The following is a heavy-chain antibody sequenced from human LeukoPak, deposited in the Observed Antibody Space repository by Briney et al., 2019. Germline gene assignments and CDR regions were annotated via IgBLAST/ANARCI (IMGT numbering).Heavy chain of an antibody. CDR3: ARVCSSSFLSYNWFDP. CDR1: GGTFSSYA. Sequence: ASVKVSCKASGGTFSSYAISWVRQAPGQGLEWMGGIIPIFGTANYAQKFQGRVTITADESTSTAYMELSSLRSEDTVVYYCARVCSSSFLSYNWFDPWGQGTLVTVSS. V-gene: IGHV1-69*13. D-gene: IGHD6-6*01. J-gene: IGHJ5*02. CDR2: IIPIFGTA.